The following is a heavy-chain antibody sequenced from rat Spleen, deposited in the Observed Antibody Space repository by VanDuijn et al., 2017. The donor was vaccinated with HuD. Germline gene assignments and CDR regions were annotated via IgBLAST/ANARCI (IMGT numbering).Heavy chain of an antibody. CDR2: IIYDGSRT. CDR1: GFTFSDYN. D-gene: IGHD4-3*01. V-gene: IGHV5S10*01. Sequence: EVQLVESGGGLVQPGRSLKLSCAASGFTFSDYNMAWVRQAPKKGLEWVATIIYDGSRTYYRDSVKGRFTISRDNAKSTLYLQVDSLRSEDTATYYCARQDTSGYSNWFAYWGQGTLVTVSS. CDR3: ARQDTSGYSNWFAY. J-gene: IGHJ3*01.